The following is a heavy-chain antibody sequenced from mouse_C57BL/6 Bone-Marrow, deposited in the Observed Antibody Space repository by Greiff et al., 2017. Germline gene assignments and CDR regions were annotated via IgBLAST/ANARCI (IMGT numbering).Heavy chain of an antibody. CDR1: GFTFRSDA. D-gene: IGHD1-1*02. J-gene: IGHJ3*01. Sequence: EVQLVQSGGDFVKPGGSLKFSCAASGFTFRSDAMPWVRQTPEKSLEWVGSIDPGSGDTDYADKFKGRFTITRDKSSNTAYLQLSHLTSEDTAVYYCTTYGGNSAWFAYWGQGTLVTVSA. CDR3: TTYGGNSAWFAY. CDR2: IDPGSGDT. V-gene: IGHV5-4*01.